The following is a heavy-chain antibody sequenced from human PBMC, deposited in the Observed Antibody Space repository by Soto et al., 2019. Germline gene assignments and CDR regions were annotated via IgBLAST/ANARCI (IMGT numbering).Heavy chain of an antibody. CDR1: GGSCSGYY. CDR2: INHSGST. D-gene: IGHD6-13*01. CDR3: ARGHSSSWYSLDY. Sequence: LETLSLTCAVYGGSCSGYYWSWIRQPPGKGLEWIGEINHSGSTNYNPSLKSRVTISVDTSKNQFSLKLSSVTAADTAVYYCARGHSSSWYSLDYWGQGTLVTVSS. J-gene: IGHJ4*02. V-gene: IGHV4-34*01.